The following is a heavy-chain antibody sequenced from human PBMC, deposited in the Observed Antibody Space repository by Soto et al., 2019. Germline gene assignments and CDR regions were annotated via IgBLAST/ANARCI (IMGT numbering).Heavy chain of an antibody. V-gene: IGHV4-59*08. CDR2: IYYSGST. CDR1: GGSISSYY. CDR3: ARSSYGALDY. J-gene: IGHJ4*02. D-gene: IGHD4-17*01. Sequence: SETLSLTCTVSGGSISSYYWSWIRQPPGKGLEWIGYIYYSGSTNYNPSLKSRVTISVDTSKNQFSLKLSSVTAADTAVYYCARSSYGALDYWGQGTLVTVSS.